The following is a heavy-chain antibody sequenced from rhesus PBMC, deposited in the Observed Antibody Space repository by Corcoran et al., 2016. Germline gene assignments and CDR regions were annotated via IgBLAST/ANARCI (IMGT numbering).Heavy chain of an antibody. CDR2: ISGNSQCT. Sequence: VLLQESGPGLVAPSETLSLTCAVSGVSLYGNYWTWIRQSPGKGLEGIGYISGNSQCTSYTPPPGGRVTISKATSQNQYSLMLTSVTAADSAVYYCARDAISLDVWGRGVLVTVSS. CDR3: ARDAISLDV. V-gene: IGHV4-147*01. CDR1: GVSLYGNY. J-gene: IGHJ5-2*02.